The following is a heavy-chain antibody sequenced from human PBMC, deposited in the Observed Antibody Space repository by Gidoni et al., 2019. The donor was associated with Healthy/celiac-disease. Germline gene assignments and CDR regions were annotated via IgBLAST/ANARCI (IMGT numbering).Heavy chain of an antibody. CDR3: ARAHYYDSSGYQARYYFDY. D-gene: IGHD3-22*01. J-gene: IGHJ4*02. Sequence: QVQLVQSGAEVKKPGSSVKVSCKASGGTFSSYAISWVRQAPGQGLEWMGGIIPIFGTANYAQKFQGRVTITADESTSTAYMELSSLRSEDTAVYYCARAHYYDSSGYQARYYFDYWGQGTLVTVSS. CDR1: GGTFSSYA. CDR2: IIPIFGTA. V-gene: IGHV1-69*01.